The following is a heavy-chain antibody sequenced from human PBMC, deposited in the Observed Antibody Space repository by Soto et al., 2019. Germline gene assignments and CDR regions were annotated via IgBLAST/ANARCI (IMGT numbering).Heavy chain of an antibody. CDR2: IYYSGST. V-gene: IGHV4-31*03. CDR1: GGSISSGGYY. D-gene: IGHD6-13*01. J-gene: IGHJ6*02. Sequence: QVQLQASGPGLVKPSQTLSLTCTVSGGSISSGGYYWSWIRQHPGKGLEWIGYIYYSGSTYYNPSLKSRVTISVDTSKNQFSLKLSSVTAADTAVYYCAREGIAAAGTGMDVWGQGTTVTVSS. CDR3: AREGIAAAGTGMDV.